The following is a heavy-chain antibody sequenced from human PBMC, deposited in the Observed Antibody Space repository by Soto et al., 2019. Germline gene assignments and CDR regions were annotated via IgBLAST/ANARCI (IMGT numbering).Heavy chain of an antibody. CDR2: IYSGGST. Sequence: EVQLVESGGGLVQPGGSLRLSCAASGFTVSSNYMSWVRQAPGKGLEWVSVIYSGGSTYYADSVKGRFTISRHNSKNPLYLQMNSLRAEDTAVYYCARGKFGEAPYFDYWGQGTLVTVSS. V-gene: IGHV3-53*04. J-gene: IGHJ4*02. CDR1: GFTVSSNY. D-gene: IGHD3-10*01. CDR3: ARGKFGEAPYFDY.